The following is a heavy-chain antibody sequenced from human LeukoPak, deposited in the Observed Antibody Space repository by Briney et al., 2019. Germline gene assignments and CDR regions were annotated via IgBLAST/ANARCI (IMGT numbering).Heavy chain of an antibody. CDR1: GYTFTSYF. Sequence: ASVKVSCKASGYTFTSYFLHWVRQAPGQGLEWMGWINSNSAGTNYAQKFQGRVTMTRDTSTSTAYMELSGLGSDDAAIYCCARGGSSSWYEAFDYWGQGTLVTVSS. CDR2: INSNSAGT. D-gene: IGHD6-13*01. J-gene: IGHJ4*02. V-gene: IGHV1-2*02. CDR3: ARGGSSSWYEAFDY.